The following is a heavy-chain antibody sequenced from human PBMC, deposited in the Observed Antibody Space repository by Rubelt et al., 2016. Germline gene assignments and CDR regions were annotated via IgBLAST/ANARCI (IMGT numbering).Heavy chain of an antibody. D-gene: IGHD6-6*01. CDR3: TRGQDSSSSY. J-gene: IGHJ4*02. CDR1: GFTFSSYE. V-gene: IGHV3-48*03. CDR2: ISSSGYTI. Sequence: EVQLVESGGGLVQPGGSLRLSCAASGFTFSSYEMNWVRQTPGKGLEWVSYISSSGYTIYYADSVKGRFTISRDNAKNSLYLQMNSLRAEDTAVYYCTRGQDSSSSYWGQGTLVTVSS.